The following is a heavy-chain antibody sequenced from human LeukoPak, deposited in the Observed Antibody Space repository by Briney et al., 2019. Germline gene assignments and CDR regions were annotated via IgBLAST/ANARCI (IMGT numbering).Heavy chain of an antibody. CDR2: ITASDDT. D-gene: IGHD1-1*01. CDR3: AXDRSTDAISEY. CDR1: GFNFQTYT. Sequence: GGSLRLSCAASGFNFQTYTLTWVRQAPGKRPEWLSAITASDDTYYADSVRGRFTISRDYSTNTLYLHMSGLRAEDTAVYYCAXDRSTDAISEYWGQGTLVAVSS. J-gene: IGHJ4*02. V-gene: IGHV3-23*01.